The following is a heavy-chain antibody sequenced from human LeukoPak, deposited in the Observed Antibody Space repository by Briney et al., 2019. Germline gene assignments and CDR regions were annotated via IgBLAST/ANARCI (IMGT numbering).Heavy chain of an antibody. D-gene: IGHD2-2*01. Sequence: SGPALVKPTQTLTLTCTFSGFSLSTSGMFVSWIRQPPGKALEWLARIDWDDDKYYSTSLKTRLTISKDTSKTQVVLTMTNMDPVDTATYYCARIRPTTTYADYYMDVWGKGTTVTISS. CDR2: IDWDDDK. J-gene: IGHJ6*03. CDR1: GFSLSTSGMF. V-gene: IGHV2-70*11. CDR3: ARIRPTTTYADYYMDV.